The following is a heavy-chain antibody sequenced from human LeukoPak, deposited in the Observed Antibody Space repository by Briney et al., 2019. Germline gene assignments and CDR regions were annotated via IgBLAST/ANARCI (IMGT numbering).Heavy chain of an antibody. CDR3: ASPLTVGGGSDFDY. J-gene: IGHJ4*02. CDR1: GFTFSSYA. CDR2: ISYDGSNK. D-gene: IGHD2-15*01. V-gene: IGHV3-30-3*01. Sequence: GGPLRLSCAASGFTFSSYAMHWVRQAPGKGLEWVAVISYDGSNKYYADSVKGRFTISRDNSKNTLYLQMNSLRAEDTAVYYCASPLTVGGGSDFDYWGQGTLVTVSS.